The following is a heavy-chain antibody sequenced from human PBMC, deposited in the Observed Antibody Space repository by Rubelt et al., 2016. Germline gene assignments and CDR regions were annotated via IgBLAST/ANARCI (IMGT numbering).Heavy chain of an antibody. CDR2: IYPGDSDT. Sequence: EVQLVQSGAEVKKPGESLKISCKGSGCSFTSYWIGWVRQMPGKGLEWMGIIYPGDSDTRYSPSFPGPVTISADNAISTAYLQWSSLKAPDTAMYYCARVTTVTNDNWFDPWGQGTLVTVSS. V-gene: IGHV5-51*01. CDR3: ARVTTVTNDNWFDP. J-gene: IGHJ5*02. CDR1: GCSFTSYW. D-gene: IGHD4-17*01.